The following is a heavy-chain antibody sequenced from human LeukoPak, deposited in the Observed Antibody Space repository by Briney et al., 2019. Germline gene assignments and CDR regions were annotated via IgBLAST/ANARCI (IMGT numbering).Heavy chain of an antibody. CDR3: AKGYSYGPSKYYFDY. CDR2: ISGSGGST. CDR1: GFTFSSYA. D-gene: IGHD5-18*01. V-gene: IGHV3-23*01. J-gene: IGHJ4*02. Sequence: GGSLRLTCAASGFTFSSYAMNWVRQAPGKGLEWVSAISGSGGSTYYADSVKGRFTISRGNSKNTLYLQMNSLRAEDTAIYYCAKGYSYGPSKYYFDYWGQGTLVTVSS.